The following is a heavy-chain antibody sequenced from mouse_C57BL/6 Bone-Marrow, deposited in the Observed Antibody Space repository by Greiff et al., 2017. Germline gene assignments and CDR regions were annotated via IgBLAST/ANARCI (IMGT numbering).Heavy chain of an antibody. CDR2: INPSSGYT. D-gene: IGHD2-1*01. CDR1: GYTFTSYW. Sequence: QVQLQQPGAELAKPGASVKLSCKASGYTFTSYWMHWVKQRPGQGLEWIGYINPSSGYTKYNQKFKDKATLTADQSSSTAYMQLSSLTYDDSAVYYCARKAYGNPDDWGKGTTRTVSS. J-gene: IGHJ2*01. V-gene: IGHV1-7*01. CDR3: ARKAYGNPDD.